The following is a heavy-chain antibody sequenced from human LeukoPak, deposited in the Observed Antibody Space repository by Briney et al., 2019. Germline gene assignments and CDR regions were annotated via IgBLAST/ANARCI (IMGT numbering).Heavy chain of an antibody. CDR2: MNPNSGNT. V-gene: IGHV1-8*01. Sequence: GASVKVSCKASGYTFTSYDINWVRQATGQGLEWMGWMNPNSGNTGYAQKFQGRVTMTRNTSISTAYMELSSLRAEDTAVYYCARVVAVAGRPLGYWGQGTLVTVSS. CDR3: ARVVAVAGRPLGY. J-gene: IGHJ4*02. CDR1: GYTFTSYD. D-gene: IGHD6-19*01.